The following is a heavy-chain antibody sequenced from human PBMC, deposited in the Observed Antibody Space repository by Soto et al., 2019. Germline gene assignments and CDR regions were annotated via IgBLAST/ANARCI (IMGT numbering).Heavy chain of an antibody. Sequence: QVLLVQAGPEVKKPGSSVKVSCKAAGGTFNNYAINWVLQAPGNGLEWMGGIIPTFGTGNHAQKFQGRVTITADESTTTAYMELNSLRSEDTAIYYCASFEGNLVRGGRSSPYEMDVWGQGTTVIVSS. D-gene: IGHD3-10*01. CDR3: ASFEGNLVRGGRSSPYEMDV. V-gene: IGHV1-69*01. CDR2: IIPTFGTG. J-gene: IGHJ6*02. CDR1: GGTFNNYA.